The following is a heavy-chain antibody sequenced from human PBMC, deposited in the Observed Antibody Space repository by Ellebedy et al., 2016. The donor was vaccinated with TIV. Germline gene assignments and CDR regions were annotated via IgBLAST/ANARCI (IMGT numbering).Heavy chain of an antibody. D-gene: IGHD3-10*01. CDR3: TRATSGFDL. CDR1: GFTLTNYD. Sequence: GESLKISCAASGFTLTNYDMHWVRQATGKGLEWVSAIGTAGDTYYSGSVKGRFTSSRENAKNSLYLQMNSLRAGDTAVYYCTRATSGFDLWGRGTLVTVSS. V-gene: IGHV3-13*01. J-gene: IGHJ2*01. CDR2: IGTAGDT.